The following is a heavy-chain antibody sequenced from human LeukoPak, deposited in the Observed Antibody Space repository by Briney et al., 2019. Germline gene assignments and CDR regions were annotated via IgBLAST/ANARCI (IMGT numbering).Heavy chain of an antibody. CDR3: AKDLRGYCGGDCYSAVY. D-gene: IGHD2-21*02. CDR2: ISDSGGGT. J-gene: IGHJ4*02. Sequence: GGSLRLSCAASGFTFSSYAMSWVRQAPGKGLDWVSTISDSGGGTHYADSGKGRFTISRDSSKNTVYLQMNSLRAEDTAVYYCAKDLRGYCGGDCYSAVYWGRGTLVTVSS. CDR1: GFTFSSYA. V-gene: IGHV3-23*01.